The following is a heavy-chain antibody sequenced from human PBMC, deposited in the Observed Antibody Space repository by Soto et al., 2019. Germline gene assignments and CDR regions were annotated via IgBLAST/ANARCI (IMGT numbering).Heavy chain of an antibody. J-gene: IGHJ4*02. V-gene: IGHV3-23*01. Sequence: EVQLLESGGGLVQPGGSLKLSCAASGFTSSSNSMSWVRQAPGKGLEWVSGISGRGGSTYYANSVKGRFTISRDNSENMLYLQIYSLRAEDTAVYFCAKSRGDSWTTYYFDYWGQGTLITVSS. CDR2: ISGRGGST. D-gene: IGHD4-4*01. CDR1: GFTSSSNS. CDR3: AKSRGDSWTTYYFDY.